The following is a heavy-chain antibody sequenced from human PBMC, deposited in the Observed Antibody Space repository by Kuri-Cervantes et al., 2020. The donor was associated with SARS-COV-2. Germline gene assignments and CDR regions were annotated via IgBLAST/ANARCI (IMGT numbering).Heavy chain of an antibody. CDR3: AREGGYCSSTSCYRGVYYMDV. Sequence: SETLSLTCAVYGGSFSGYYWSWIRQPPGKGLEWIGEINPSGSNNYNPSLKSRVTISVDKYKNQFSLKLSSVTAADTAVYYRAREGGYCSSTSCYRGVYYMDVWGKGTTVTVSS. V-gene: IGHV4-34*01. CDR2: INPSGSN. D-gene: IGHD2-2*02. CDR1: GGSFSGYY. J-gene: IGHJ6*03.